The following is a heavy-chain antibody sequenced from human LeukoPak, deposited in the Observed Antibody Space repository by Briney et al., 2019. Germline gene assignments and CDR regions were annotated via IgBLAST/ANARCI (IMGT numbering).Heavy chain of an antibody. CDR3: ARDSSYYYGSGRPNWFDP. D-gene: IGHD3-10*01. J-gene: IGHJ5*02. CDR1: GFIFSNYN. V-gene: IGHV3-21*01. Sequence: GGSLRLSCAASGFIFSNYNMNWGRQAPGKGLEWVSSISNRHNYTYYAASVKGRFTISRDSAKNSLYLQMNSLRAEDTAVYYCARDSSYYYGSGRPNWFDPWGQGTLVTVSS. CDR2: ISNRHNYT.